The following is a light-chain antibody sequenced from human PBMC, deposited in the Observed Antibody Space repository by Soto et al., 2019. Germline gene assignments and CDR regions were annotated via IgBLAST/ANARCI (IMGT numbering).Light chain of an antibody. CDR3: SSYTSSSTQV. CDR1: SSDVGGYKY. Sequence: QSALTQPPSASGSLGQSVTISCTGTSSDVGGYKYVSWYQQHPGKAPKLLIYEVSKRPSGVPDRFSGSKSGNTASLTVSGLQAEDEADYYCSSYTSSSTQVFGTGTKVAVL. V-gene: IGLV2-8*01. CDR2: EVS. J-gene: IGLJ1*01.